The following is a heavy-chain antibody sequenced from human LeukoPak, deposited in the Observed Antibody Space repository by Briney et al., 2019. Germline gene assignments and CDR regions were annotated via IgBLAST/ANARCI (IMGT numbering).Heavy chain of an antibody. CDR3: ARLLVGCPGDY. CDR1: GGSISSSSYY. Sequence: SETLSLTCTVSGGSISSSSYYWGWIRQPPGKGLEWIGTIYYSGTTYYNPSLKSRVTISVDTSKNHFSLNLSSMTAADTAVYYGARLLVGCPGDYWGQGALVTVSS. CDR2: IYYSGTT. J-gene: IGHJ4*02. V-gene: IGHV4-39*02. D-gene: IGHD6-19*01.